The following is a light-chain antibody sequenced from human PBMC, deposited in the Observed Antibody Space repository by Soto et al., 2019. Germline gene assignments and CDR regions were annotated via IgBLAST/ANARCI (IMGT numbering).Light chain of an antibody. CDR3: QQYAGSPRT. CDR2: DAS. V-gene: IGKV3-20*01. CDR1: QSVSSRS. Sequence: EIGLNQSPGTLSLSPGERATLSCRASQSVSSRSLAWYQQKPGQAPRLLISDASNRAADIPDRFSGSGSGTDFTLTINRLEPEDFAVYYCQQYAGSPRTSCQGTMVDVK. J-gene: IGKJ1*01.